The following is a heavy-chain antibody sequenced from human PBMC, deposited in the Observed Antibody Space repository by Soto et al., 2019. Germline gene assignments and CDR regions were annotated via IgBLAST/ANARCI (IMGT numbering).Heavy chain of an antibody. CDR2: IDHDGPT. J-gene: IGHJ4*02. CDR3: VRDSHGDY. CDR1: GFTFSNYW. Sequence: EVQLVESGGGLVQPGGSLRLSCAVSGFTFSNYWMHWVRQAPGKGLEWGSRIDHDGPTDYADSVRGRFTISRDNAQNTLYLPMDCLTPEDPAVYYCVRDSHGDYWGQGTLVTVSS. V-gene: IGHV3-74*01.